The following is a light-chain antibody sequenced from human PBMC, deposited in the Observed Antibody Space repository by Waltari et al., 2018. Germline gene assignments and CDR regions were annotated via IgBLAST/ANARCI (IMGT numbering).Light chain of an antibody. Sequence: CRASQSVSSNYCCYYQKTAEPPPLLINDGATSAASSTASSISSGASTDYTLTISSLLPAEYAVYYCRQRSSWSPWTFGQGTKVEIK. CDR1: QSVSSN. V-gene: IGKV3-11*01. CDR3: RQRSSWSPWT. CDR2: DGA. J-gene: IGKJ1*01.